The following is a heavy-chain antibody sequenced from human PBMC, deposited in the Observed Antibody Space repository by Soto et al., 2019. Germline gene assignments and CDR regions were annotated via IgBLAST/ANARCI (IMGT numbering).Heavy chain of an antibody. CDR2: ISAYNGNT. Sequence: ASVKVSCKASCYTFPSYGISWVRQAPGQGLEWMGWISAYNGNTNYAQKLQGRVTMTTDTSTSTVYMELSSLRSEDTAAYYCARGLIYDSSGYYFDYWGQGTLVTVSS. J-gene: IGHJ4*02. V-gene: IGHV1-18*01. D-gene: IGHD3-22*01. CDR1: CYTFPSYG. CDR3: ARGLIYDSSGYYFDY.